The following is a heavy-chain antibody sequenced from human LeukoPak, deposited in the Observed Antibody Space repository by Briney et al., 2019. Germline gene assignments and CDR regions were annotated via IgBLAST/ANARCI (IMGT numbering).Heavy chain of an antibody. V-gene: IGHV4-4*02. Sequence: PSGTLSLTCGVSGGSITTTNYWSWVRQPPGQGLEWIGEISLSGHTNYNPSLRSRVTTSLDESKNHLSLILASVTAADTAIYYCSRESGPFSPFGHWGQGTLVTVTS. D-gene: IGHD1-26*01. CDR2: ISLSGHT. CDR1: GGSITTTNY. CDR3: SRESGPFSPFGH. J-gene: IGHJ4*02.